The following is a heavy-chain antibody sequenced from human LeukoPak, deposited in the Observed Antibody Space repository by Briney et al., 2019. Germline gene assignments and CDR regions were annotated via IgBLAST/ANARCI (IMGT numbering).Heavy chain of an antibody. CDR3: AREGGSGSNAFDI. J-gene: IGHJ3*02. D-gene: IGHD3-10*01. Sequence: SETLSLTCTVSGGSISSYYWSWIRQPPGKGLERIGYIYYSGSTNYNPSLKSRVTISVDTSKNQFSLKLSSVTAADTAVYYCAREGGSGSNAFDIWGQGTMVTASS. V-gene: IGHV4-59*01. CDR1: GGSISSYY. CDR2: IYYSGST.